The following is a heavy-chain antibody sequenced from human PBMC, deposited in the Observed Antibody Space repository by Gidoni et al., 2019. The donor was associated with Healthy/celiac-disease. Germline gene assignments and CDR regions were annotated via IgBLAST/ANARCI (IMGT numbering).Heavy chain of an antibody. CDR3: ARIAVVSTQIHY. CDR2: ISSSGSTI. J-gene: IGHJ4*02. V-gene: IGHV3-48*03. Sequence: EVQLVESGGGLVQPGGSLRLLCSASGFTFSSYEMNWVRQAPGKGLEWVSYISSSGSTIYYADSVKGRFTISRDNAKNSLYLQMNSLRAEDTAVYYCARIAVVSTQIHYWGQGTLVTVSS. D-gene: IGHD6-19*01. CDR1: GFTFSSYE.